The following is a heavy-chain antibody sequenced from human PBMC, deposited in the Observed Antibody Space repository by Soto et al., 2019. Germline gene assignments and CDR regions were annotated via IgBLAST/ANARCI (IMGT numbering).Heavy chain of an antibody. CDR2: ISYDGSNK. D-gene: IGHD6-13*01. V-gene: IGHV3-30*18. CDR1: GFTFSSYG. J-gene: IGHJ5*02. CDR3: AKDWLKQHAFDP. Sequence: QVQLVESGGGVVQPGRSLRLSCAASGFTFSSYGMHWVRQAPGKGLEWVAVISYDGSNKYYADSVKGRFTISRDNSKNTLYLQMNSLRAEDTAVYYCAKDWLKQHAFDPRGQGTLVTVSS.